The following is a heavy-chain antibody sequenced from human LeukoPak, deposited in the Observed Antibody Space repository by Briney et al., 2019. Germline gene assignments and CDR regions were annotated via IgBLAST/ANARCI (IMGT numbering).Heavy chain of an antibody. CDR2: IIPIFGTA. V-gene: IGHV1-69*01. CDR1: GRTFSSYA. Sequence: AASVKVSCKASGRTFSSYAISWVRQAPGQGLEWMGGIIPIFGTANYAQKFQGRVTITADESTSTAYMELSSLRSEDTAVYYCTRGAYYGSGITYGMDVWGKGTTVTVSS. D-gene: IGHD3-10*01. J-gene: IGHJ6*04. CDR3: TRGAYYGSGITYGMDV.